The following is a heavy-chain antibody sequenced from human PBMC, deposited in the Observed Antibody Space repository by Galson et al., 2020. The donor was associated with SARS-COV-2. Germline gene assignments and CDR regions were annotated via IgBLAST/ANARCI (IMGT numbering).Heavy chain of an antibody. Sequence: SVKVSCKASGGTFSSYAISWVRQAPGQGLEWMGRIIPILGIANYAQKFQGRVTITADKSTSTAYMELSSLRSEDTAVYYCARAFITMIVDLYSWFDPWGQGTLVTVSS. J-gene: IGHJ5*02. CDR1: GGTFSSYA. CDR2: IIPILGIA. V-gene: IGHV1-69*04. CDR3: ARAFITMIVDLYSWFDP. D-gene: IGHD3-22*01.